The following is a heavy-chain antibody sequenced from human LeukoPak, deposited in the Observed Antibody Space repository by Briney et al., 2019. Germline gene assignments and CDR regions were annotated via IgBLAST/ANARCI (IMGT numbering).Heavy chain of an antibody. V-gene: IGHV4-30-4*08. CDR2: IYYSGST. CDR1: GGSISSGDYY. J-gene: IGHJ4*02. CDR3: ARYCSSTSCYDY. D-gene: IGHD2-2*01. Sequence: SQTLSLTCTVSGGSISSGDYYWSWIRQPPGKGLEWIGYIYYSGSTYYNPSLKGRVTISVDTSKNQFSLKLSSVTAADTAVYYCARYCSSTSCYDYWGQGTLVTVSP.